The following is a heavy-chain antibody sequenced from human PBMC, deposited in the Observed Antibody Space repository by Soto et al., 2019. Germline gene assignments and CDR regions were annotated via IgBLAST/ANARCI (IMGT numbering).Heavy chain of an antibody. CDR2: IKQDGSEK. J-gene: IGHJ4*02. CDR3: ARVWVVVPASPGDY. V-gene: IGHV3-7*01. D-gene: IGHD2-2*01. Sequence: GGSLRLSCAASGFTFSSYWMSWVRQAPGKGLEWVANIKQDGSEKYYVDSVKGRFTISRDNAKNSLYLQMNSLRAEDTAVYYCARVWVVVPASPGDYWGQGTLVTVSS. CDR1: GFTFSSYW.